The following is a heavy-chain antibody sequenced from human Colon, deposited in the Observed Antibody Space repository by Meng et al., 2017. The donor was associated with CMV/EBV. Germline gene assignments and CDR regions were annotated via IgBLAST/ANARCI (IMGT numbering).Heavy chain of an antibody. V-gene: IGHV3-30*02. Sequence: GGSLRLSCKASGCSITAHGIHWVRQAPGKGLDWVSFIRYDATNEYYAGSLRSRFTLSRDISKNIVYLQINRLTAEDTAIYYCAREVEPVANYYYYYDMDVWGQGTTVTVSS. J-gene: IGHJ6*02. CDR1: GCSITAHG. CDR3: AREVEPVANYYYYYDMDV. D-gene: IGHD2-2*01. CDR2: IRYDATNE.